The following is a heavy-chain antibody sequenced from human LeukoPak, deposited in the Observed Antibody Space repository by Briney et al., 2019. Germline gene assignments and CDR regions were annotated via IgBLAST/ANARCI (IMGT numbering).Heavy chain of an antibody. CDR3: AKGGTQAAGYYYYGMDV. Sequence: GGSLTLSCVASGFTSSSYAMGWVRQPPGKGLEWVSSISGSGGSTYYADSVKGWFTISRDNSNNTLYVQMNSLRAEDTAVYYCAKGGTQAAGYYYYGMDVWGQGTTVTVSS. D-gene: IGHD3-10*01. V-gene: IGHV3-23*01. CDR2: ISGSGGST. CDR1: GFTSSSYA. J-gene: IGHJ6*02.